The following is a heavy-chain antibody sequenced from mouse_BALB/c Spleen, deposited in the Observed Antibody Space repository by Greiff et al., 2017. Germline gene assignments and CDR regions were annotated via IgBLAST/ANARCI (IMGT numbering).Heavy chain of an antibody. V-gene: IGHV1-7*01. CDR3: ARSGDTATLYYAMDY. CDR1: GYTFTSYW. D-gene: IGHD1-2*01. Sequence: VQLQQSGAQLAKPGASVKMSCKASGYTFTSYWMHWVKQRPGQGLEWIGYINPSTGYTEYNQKFKDKATLTADKSSSTAYMQLSSLTSEDSAVYYCARSGDTATLYYAMDYWGQGTSVTVSS. J-gene: IGHJ4*01. CDR2: INPSTGYT.